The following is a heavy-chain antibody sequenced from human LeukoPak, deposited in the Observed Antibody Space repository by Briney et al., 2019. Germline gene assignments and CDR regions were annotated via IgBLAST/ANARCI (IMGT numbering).Heavy chain of an antibody. J-gene: IGHJ4*02. CDR3: ARDYCSSTSCLFDY. Sequence: ASVKVSCKASGGTFSSYAISWVRQAPGQGLEWMGGIIPIFGTANYAQKFQGRVTITADESTSTAYMELSSLRSEDTAVYYCARDYCSSTSCLFDYWGQGTLVTASS. V-gene: IGHV1-69*13. D-gene: IGHD2-2*01. CDR1: GGTFSSYA. CDR2: IIPIFGTA.